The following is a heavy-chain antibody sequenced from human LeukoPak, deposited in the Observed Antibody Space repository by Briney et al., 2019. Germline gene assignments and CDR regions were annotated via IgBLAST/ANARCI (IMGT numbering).Heavy chain of an antibody. CDR1: GGSFSNYY. D-gene: IGHD2-15*01. Sequence: PETLSPTCAVYGGSFSNYYWSLIRQPPGKGLEWIGEINHSGSTNYNPSLKSRVTISVDTSKNQFSLKLSSVTAADTAVYYCARHGLLEEACDIWGQGTMVTVSS. CDR3: ARHGLLEEACDI. V-gene: IGHV4-34*01. J-gene: IGHJ3*02. CDR2: INHSGST.